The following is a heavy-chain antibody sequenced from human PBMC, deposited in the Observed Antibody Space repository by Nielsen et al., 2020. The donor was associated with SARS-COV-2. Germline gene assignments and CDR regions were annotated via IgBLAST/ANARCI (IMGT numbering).Heavy chain of an antibody. D-gene: IGHD2-15*01. Sequence: GESLKISCAASGFTFSDYYMSWIRQAPGKGLEWVSYISGSGSYTNYADSLKGRFTISRDNAKNSLYLQMDSLRAEDTAFYYCARNGHCNGGICYFTEYFQDWGQGTLVTVSS. V-gene: IGHV3-11*03. CDR2: ISGSGSYT. CDR3: ARNGHCNGGICYFTEYFQD. J-gene: IGHJ1*01. CDR1: GFTFSDYY.